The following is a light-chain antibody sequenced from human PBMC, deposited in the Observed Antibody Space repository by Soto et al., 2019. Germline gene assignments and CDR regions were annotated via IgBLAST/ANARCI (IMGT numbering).Light chain of an antibody. CDR3: GTWDSSLSSWV. J-gene: IGLJ3*02. Sequence: QAVVTQPPSVSAAPGQKVTISCSGSTSNIGNNYVSWYQHLPGSAPKLLIYKNNKRPSGIPDRFSGSKPGTSATLDITGLQAGDEADYYCGTWDSSLSSWVFGGGTQLTVL. V-gene: IGLV1-51*02. CDR1: TSNIGNNY. CDR2: KNN.